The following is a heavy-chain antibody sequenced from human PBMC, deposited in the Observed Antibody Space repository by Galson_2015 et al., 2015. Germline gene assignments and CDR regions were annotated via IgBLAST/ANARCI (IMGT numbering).Heavy chain of an antibody. Sequence: SLRLSCAASGFTFHNAWMSWVRRAPGKGLEWVGRIKSNSDGGTADYAAPVKGRFTISRDDSKTTLFLQMNSLKTGDTAVYYCTTADTSAGVGAYGGQGTLVTVSS. CDR1: GFTFHNAW. CDR3: TTADTSAGVGAY. CDR2: IKSNSDGGTA. V-gene: IGHV3-15*01. D-gene: IGHD3-10*01. J-gene: IGHJ4*02.